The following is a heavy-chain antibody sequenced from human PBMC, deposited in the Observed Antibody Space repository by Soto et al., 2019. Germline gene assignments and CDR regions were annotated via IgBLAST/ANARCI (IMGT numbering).Heavy chain of an antibody. CDR1: GYTFTGYY. CDR3: ARDVQNQTISEAGLRFDP. Sequence: ASVKVSCKASGYTFTGYYMHWVRQAPGQGLEWMGWINPNSGGTNYAQKFQGRVTMTRDTSISTAYMELSRLRSDDTAVYYCARDVQNQTISEAGLRFDPWGQGTLVTVSS. D-gene: IGHD1-1*01. CDR2: INPNSGGT. J-gene: IGHJ5*02. V-gene: IGHV1-2*02.